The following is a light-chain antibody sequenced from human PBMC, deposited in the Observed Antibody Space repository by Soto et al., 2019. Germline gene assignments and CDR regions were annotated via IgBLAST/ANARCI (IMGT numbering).Light chain of an antibody. CDR1: SSNIGAGYD. Sequence: QSVLTQPPSVSGAPGQRVTISCTGTSSNIGAGYDVHWYQQLPGRPPKLLVYGNTNRPSGVPDRFSGSKSGTSASLAITGLQAEDEADYDCLSFDSSLSVVFGGGTKLTVL. J-gene: IGLJ2*01. CDR3: LSFDSSLSVV. V-gene: IGLV1-40*01. CDR2: GNT.